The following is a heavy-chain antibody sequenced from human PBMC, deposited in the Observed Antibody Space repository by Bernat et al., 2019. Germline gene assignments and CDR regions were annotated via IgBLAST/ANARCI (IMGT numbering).Heavy chain of an antibody. V-gene: IGHV4-4*02. CDR3: AREWGNDAFDM. D-gene: IGHD7-27*01. J-gene: IGHJ3*02. Sequence: QVQLQESGPGLVKPSGTLSLTCAVSGDSITDRNWWSWVRQPPGKGLEWIGEIYHSGITNYNPSLKSRFTISVDKSKNQLSLKLSSVTAADTAVYYCAREWGNDAFDMWGRGTMVTVSS. CDR1: GDSITDRNW. CDR2: IYHSGIT.